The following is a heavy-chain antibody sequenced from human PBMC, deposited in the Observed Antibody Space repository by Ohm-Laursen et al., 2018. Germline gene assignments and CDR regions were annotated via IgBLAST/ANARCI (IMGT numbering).Heavy chain of an antibody. CDR1: GFTFSDHG. Sequence: GSLRLSCAASGFTFSDHGMHWVRQAPGTGLEWLSYINAYKNDLFYADSVKGRFTISRDNAENLLYLQMDRLRDDDTAVYYCARDRDWAIDYWGQGTLVTVSS. V-gene: IGHV3-48*02. J-gene: IGHJ4*02. CDR3: ARDRDWAIDY. D-gene: IGHD3/OR15-3a*01. CDR2: INAYKNDL.